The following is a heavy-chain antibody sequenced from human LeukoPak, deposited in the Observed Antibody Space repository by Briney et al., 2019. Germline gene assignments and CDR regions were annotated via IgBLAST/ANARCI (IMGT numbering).Heavy chain of an antibody. J-gene: IGHJ4*02. V-gene: IGHV3-23*01. CDR2: ISGSGGST. CDR1: GFAFGGYA. CDR3: AKDEGSGHYYFDY. D-gene: IGHD3-22*01. Sequence: GGSLRLSCTASGFAFGGYAMSWVRQAPGKGLEWVSAISGSGGSTYYADSVKGRFTISRDNSKSTLYLQMNSLRAEDTAVYYCAKDEGSGHYYFDYWGQGTLVTVSS.